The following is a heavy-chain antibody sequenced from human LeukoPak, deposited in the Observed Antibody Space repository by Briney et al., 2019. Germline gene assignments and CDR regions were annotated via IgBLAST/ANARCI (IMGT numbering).Heavy chain of an antibody. CDR2: IYYTGST. V-gene: IGHV4-59*01. CDR3: ASAGNPHYFDF. CDR1: GGSISSYY. J-gene: IGHJ4*02. Sequence: SETLSLTCTVSGGSISSYYWSWIRQSPGKGLEWIGNIYYTGSTNYNPSLKSRVAISIDTSKNQFSLTLSSVTAADAVVYYCASAGNPHYFDFWGQGPLVTVSS.